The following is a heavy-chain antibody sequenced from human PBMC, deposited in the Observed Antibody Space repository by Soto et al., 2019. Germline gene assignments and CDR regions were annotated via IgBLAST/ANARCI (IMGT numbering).Heavy chain of an antibody. D-gene: IGHD2-21*02. CDR1: GGSISGYY. CDR2: IHYSGST. J-gene: IGHJ3*01. CDR3: AREYTVSDLRAHDGFDF. V-gene: IGHV4-59*01. Sequence: QVQLQESGTGLVKPSETLSLTCSVSGGSISGYYWSWIRQSPGQGLEWIGYIHYSGSTNYNPSLKSRVTISVDTSKNQFSLKLSSVTDADTAVYYCAREYTVSDLRAHDGFDFWGQGTMVTVSS.